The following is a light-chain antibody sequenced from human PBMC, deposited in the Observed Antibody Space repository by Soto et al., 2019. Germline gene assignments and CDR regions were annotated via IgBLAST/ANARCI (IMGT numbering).Light chain of an antibody. V-gene: IGLV2-8*01. CDR1: SSDIGASNF. CDR2: EVT. J-gene: IGLJ1*01. Sequence: QSVLTQPPSAPGSPGQSVTISCTGTSSDIGASNFVSWYQQHPGKVPKLVIYEVTKRPSGVPDRFSGSKFGNTASLTVSGLQTEDEADYYCSSFTGFSTVFGSGTKVTVL. CDR3: SSFTGFSTV.